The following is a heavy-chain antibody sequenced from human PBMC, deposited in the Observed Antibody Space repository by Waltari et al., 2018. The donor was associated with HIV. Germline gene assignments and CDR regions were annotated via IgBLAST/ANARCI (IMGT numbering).Heavy chain of an antibody. CDR1: GFIFGNHW. D-gene: IGHD4-17*01. CDR3: ARDVTRDYFGVYHSLFDV. J-gene: IGHJ6*02. CDR2: IDRDGRVF. Sequence: VQLVESGGTQVRPGGSLRLSCVGSGFIFGNHWVHWLGQVPGKGRQWIARIDRDGRVFTNEGLVKGRFSISRDNTKNTMFLQLSRLTVDDSAVYYCARDVTRDYFGVYHSLFDVWGQGTTVTVSS. V-gene: IGHV3-74*03.